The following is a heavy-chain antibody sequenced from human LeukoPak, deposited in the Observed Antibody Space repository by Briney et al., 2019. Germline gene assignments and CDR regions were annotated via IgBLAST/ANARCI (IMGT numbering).Heavy chain of an antibody. D-gene: IGHD6-19*01. Sequence: SETLSLTCTVSGGSISSYYWSWIRQPAGKGLEWIGRIYTSGSTNYNPSLKGRVTTSVDTSKNQFSLRLSSVTAADTAVYYCARVTVAGRDYWGQGTLVTVSS. CDR2: IYTSGST. V-gene: IGHV4-4*07. J-gene: IGHJ4*02. CDR1: GGSISSYY. CDR3: ARVTVAGRDY.